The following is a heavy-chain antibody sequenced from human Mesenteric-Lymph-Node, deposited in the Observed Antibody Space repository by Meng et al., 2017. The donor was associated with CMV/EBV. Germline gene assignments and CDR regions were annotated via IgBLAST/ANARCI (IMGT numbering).Heavy chain of an antibody. D-gene: IGHD1-26*01. CDR2: TRNKANSYTT. CDR3: ARVPSGSYYYGMDV. J-gene: IGHJ6*02. CDR1: GFTFSDHY. Sequence: GGSLKISCAASGFTFSDHYMDWVRQAPGKGLEWVGRTRNKANSYTTEYAASVKGRFTISRDDSKNSLYLQMNSLKTEDTAVYYCARVPSGSYYYGMDVWGQGTTVTVSS. V-gene: IGHV3-72*01.